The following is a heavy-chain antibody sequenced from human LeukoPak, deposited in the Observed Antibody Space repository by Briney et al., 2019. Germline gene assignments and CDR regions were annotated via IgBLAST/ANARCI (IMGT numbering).Heavy chain of an antibody. V-gene: IGHV3-73*01. J-gene: IGHJ4*02. Sequence: GGSLRLSCAASGFTFSGSAMRWVRQASGKGLEWVGRIRSKANSYATAYAASVKGRFTISYLQMNSLKTEDTAVYYCTRQPDIVVVPAAIAFDYWGQGTLVTVSS. CDR3: TRQPDIVVVPAAIAFDY. CDR1: GFTFSGSA. D-gene: IGHD2-2*01. CDR2: IRSKANSYAT.